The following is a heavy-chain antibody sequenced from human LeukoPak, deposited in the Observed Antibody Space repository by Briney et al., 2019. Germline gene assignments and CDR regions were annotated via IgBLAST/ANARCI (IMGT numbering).Heavy chain of an antibody. J-gene: IGHJ4*02. V-gene: IGHV4-34*01. D-gene: IGHD6-19*01. CDR1: GGSFSGYY. CDR2: INHSGST. CDR3: ARMAVAGSY. Sequence: NPSETLSLTCAVYGGSFSGYYWSWIRQPPGKGLEWIGEINHSGSTNYNPSLKSRVTISVDTSKNQFSLKLSSVTAADTAVYYCARMAVAGSYWGQRTLVTVSS.